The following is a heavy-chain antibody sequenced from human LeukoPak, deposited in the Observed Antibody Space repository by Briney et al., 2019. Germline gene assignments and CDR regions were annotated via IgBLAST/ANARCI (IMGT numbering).Heavy chain of an antibody. CDR1: GFTFGGYG. Sequence: GGSLRLSCAGSGFTFGGYGMHWFRQTPGKGLEWVAVIAYDGSRAFYADSVKGRFTISRDNSKNTMSVQMDALRAEDTAVYYCTRYNNDHFDYWGQGTPVTVSS. V-gene: IGHV3-33*01. D-gene: IGHD1-14*01. CDR2: IAYDGSRA. CDR3: TRYNNDHFDY. J-gene: IGHJ4*02.